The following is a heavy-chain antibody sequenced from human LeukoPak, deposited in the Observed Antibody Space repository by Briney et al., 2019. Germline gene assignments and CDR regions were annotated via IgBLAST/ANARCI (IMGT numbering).Heavy chain of an antibody. CDR2: IWYDGSNK. CDR3: ARDRGYGIDY. CDR1: GFTFSSYG. D-gene: IGHD5-18*01. J-gene: IGHJ4*02. V-gene: IGHV3-33*01. Sequence: GGSLRLSCAASGFTFSSYGMHWVRRARGKGLEWVAVIWYDGSNKYYADSVKSRFTISRDNSKNTLYLQMNSLRAEDTAVYYCARDRGYGIDYWGQGTLVTVSS.